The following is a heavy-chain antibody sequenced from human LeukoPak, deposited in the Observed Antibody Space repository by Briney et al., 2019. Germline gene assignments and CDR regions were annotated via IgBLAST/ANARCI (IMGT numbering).Heavy chain of an antibody. CDR2: IYHSGST. CDR1: DYSISSAYY. J-gene: IGHJ4*02. V-gene: IGHV4-38-2*01. CDR3: AGNVDTAMVTFDS. D-gene: IGHD5-18*01. Sequence: PSETLSLTXAVSDYSISSAYYWGWIRQPPGKGLEWIGSIYHSGSTYYNPSLKSRVTISVDTSKNQFSLKVTSVTAADTAVYYCAGNVDTAMVTFDSWGQGTLVTVSS.